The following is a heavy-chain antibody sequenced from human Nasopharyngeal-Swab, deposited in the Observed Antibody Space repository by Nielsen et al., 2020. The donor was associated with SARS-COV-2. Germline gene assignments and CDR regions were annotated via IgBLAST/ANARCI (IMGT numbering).Heavy chain of an antibody. V-gene: IGHV4-59*08. CDR1: GGSISSYY. CDR2: IYYSGST. Sequence: SETLSLTCTVSGGSISSYYWSWIRQPPGKGLEWIGYIYYSGSTNYNPSLKSRVTISVDTSKNQFSLKLSSATAADTAVYYCARHSGYDIDYWGQGTLVTVSS. CDR3: ARHSGYDIDY. D-gene: IGHD3-22*01. J-gene: IGHJ4*02.